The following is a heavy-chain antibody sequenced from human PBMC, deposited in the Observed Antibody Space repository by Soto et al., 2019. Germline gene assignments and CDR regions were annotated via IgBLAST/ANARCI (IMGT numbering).Heavy chain of an antibody. J-gene: IGHJ6*03. CDR1: GFTFSSYW. CDR2: IKQDGSEK. CDR3: ARDTAYDFWSGYYMDV. D-gene: IGHD3-3*01. Sequence: GGSLRLSCAASGFTFSSYWMSWVRQAPGKGLEWVANIKQDGSEKYYVDSVKGRFTISRDNAKNSLYLQMNSLRAEDTAVYYCARDTAYDFWSGYYMDVWGKGTTVTVSS. V-gene: IGHV3-7*01.